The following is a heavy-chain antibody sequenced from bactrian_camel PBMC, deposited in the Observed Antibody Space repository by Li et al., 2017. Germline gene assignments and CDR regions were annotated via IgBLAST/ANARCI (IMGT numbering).Heavy chain of an antibody. V-gene: IGHV3S44*01. Sequence: VQLVESGGGLVQPGGSLKLSCAASGFTFGTNRMSWVRQSPGKGLEWVSSIRGTDGRTSYLDSVKGRFTISKDNPKNTLYLQMDSLKPDDTAVYYCVSGRSISGLCIPTYWGQGTQVTVS. D-gene: IGHD3*01. CDR3: VSGRSISGLCIPTY. CDR2: IRGTDGRT. J-gene: IGHJ4*01. CDR1: GFTFGTNR.